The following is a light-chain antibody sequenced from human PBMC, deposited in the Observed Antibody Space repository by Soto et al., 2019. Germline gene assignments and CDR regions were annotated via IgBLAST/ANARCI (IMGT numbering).Light chain of an antibody. Sequence: DIQMTQSPSSVSASIGDRVTITCRASQGISSWLVWYQQKAGKAPKLLIYGVSSLQSGVPSRFSGSGSGTDFSLTIASLQPEDVATYYCQQAHSFPFTFGGGTKVEIK. J-gene: IGKJ4*01. CDR3: QQAHSFPFT. CDR1: QGISSW. CDR2: GVS. V-gene: IGKV1-12*01.